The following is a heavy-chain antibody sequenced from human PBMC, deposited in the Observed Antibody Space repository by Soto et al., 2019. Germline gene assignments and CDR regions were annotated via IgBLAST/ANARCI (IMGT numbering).Heavy chain of an antibody. CDR1: GFTFSSYA. J-gene: IGHJ4*02. CDR3: AKDLEVVVVAAMDY. D-gene: IGHD2-15*01. CDR2: ISGSGGTT. V-gene: IGHV3-23*01. Sequence: GGSLRLSCAASGFTFSSYAMSWVRQAPGKGLEWVSAISGSGGTTYYADSVKGRFTISRNNSKNTLYLQMNSLRAEDTAVYYCAKDLEVVVVAAMDYWGLGTLVTVPQ.